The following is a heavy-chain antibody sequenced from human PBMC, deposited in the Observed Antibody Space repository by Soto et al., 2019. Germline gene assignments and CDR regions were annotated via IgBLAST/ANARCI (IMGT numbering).Heavy chain of an antibody. CDR2: IYYSGST. J-gene: IGHJ3*02. CDR1: GGSISSSSYY. CDR3: AWWGIVLDAFDI. D-gene: IGHD2-8*02. Sequence: QLQLQESGPGLVKPSETLSLTCTVSGGSISSSSYYWGWIRQPPGKGLEWIGSIYYSGSTYYNPSLKSRVTISVDTSKNQFSLKLSSVTAADTAVYYCAWWGIVLDAFDIWGQGTMVTVSS. V-gene: IGHV4-39*01.